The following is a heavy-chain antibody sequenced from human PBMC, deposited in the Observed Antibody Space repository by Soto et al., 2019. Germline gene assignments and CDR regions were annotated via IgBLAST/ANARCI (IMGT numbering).Heavy chain of an antibody. D-gene: IGHD3-3*01. CDR1: GDTFNRYA. J-gene: IGHJ4*02. CDR2: IIPIFGTA. Sequence: QVQLEQSGAEVKTLGSSVKVSCKASGDTFNRYAISWVRQAPGQGLEWMGGIIPIFGTANYAPQFQDRVAISADVSTTTAYMELTSLKSEDTAVYFCARGARFLEWLSFDHWGQGTLVTVSS. CDR3: ARGARFLEWLSFDH. V-gene: IGHV1-69*13.